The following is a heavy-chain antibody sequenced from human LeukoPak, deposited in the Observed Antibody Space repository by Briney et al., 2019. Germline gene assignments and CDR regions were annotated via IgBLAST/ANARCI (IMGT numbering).Heavy chain of an antibody. CDR2: IKSKTDGGTT. Sequence: KPGGSLRLSCAASGFTFSNAWMSWVRQAPGKGLEWVGRIKSKTDGGTTDYAAPVKGRFTISRDDSKNTLYLQMNSLKTEDTAVYYCTTDGNDILSGYFDYWGQGTLVTVSS. CDR3: TTDGNDILSGYFDY. D-gene: IGHD3-9*01. J-gene: IGHJ4*02. V-gene: IGHV3-15*01. CDR1: GFTFSNAW.